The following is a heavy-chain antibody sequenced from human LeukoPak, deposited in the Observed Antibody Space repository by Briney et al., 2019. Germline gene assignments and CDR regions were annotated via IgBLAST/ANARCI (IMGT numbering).Heavy chain of an antibody. CDR2: IYTSGST. D-gene: IGHD2-2*01. V-gene: IGHV4-4*07. CDR3: ARDAPSTRRLKNYYYSYMDV. Sequence: SETLSPTCTVSVGSLSIYYWSWIPHPAAKGLECIGRIYTSGSTNYNPSLKSRVTMSVDTSKNQFSLKLSSVTAADTAVYYCARDAPSTRRLKNYYYSYMDVWGKGNTVTVSS. J-gene: IGHJ6*03. CDR1: VGSLSIYY.